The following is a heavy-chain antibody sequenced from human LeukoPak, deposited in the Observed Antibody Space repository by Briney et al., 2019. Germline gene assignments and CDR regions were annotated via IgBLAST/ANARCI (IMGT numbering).Heavy chain of an antibody. J-gene: IGHJ3*02. D-gene: IGHD3-9*01. Sequence: SETLSLTCTVSGGSISSYYWSWIRQPPGKGLERIGYIYYSGSTNYNPSLKSRVTISVDTSKNQFSLKLSSVTAADTAVYYCASFDGSRGALDIWGQGTMATVSS. CDR2: IYYSGST. CDR3: ASFDGSRGALDI. CDR1: GGSISSYY. V-gene: IGHV4-59*01.